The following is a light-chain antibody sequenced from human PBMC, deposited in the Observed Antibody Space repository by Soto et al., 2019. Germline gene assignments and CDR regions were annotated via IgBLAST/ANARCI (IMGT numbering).Light chain of an antibody. CDR1: SSDVGGYNY. CDR2: EVN. Sequence: QSVLTQPPSASGSPGQSVAISCTGTSSDVGGYNYVSWYQQHPGKAPKLMIYEVNKRPSGVPDRFSGSKSGTSASLAISGLRSEDEANYYCVAWDDSLSGLVFGTGTKVTVL. J-gene: IGLJ1*01. CDR3: VAWDDSLSGLV. V-gene: IGLV2-8*01.